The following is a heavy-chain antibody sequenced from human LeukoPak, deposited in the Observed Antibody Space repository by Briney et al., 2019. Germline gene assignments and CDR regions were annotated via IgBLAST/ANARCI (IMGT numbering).Heavy chain of an antibody. V-gene: IGHV3-30-3*01. CDR1: GVTFSSYS. CDR2: ISYDGSNK. CDR3: ANSSPQYSSGWYCDY. J-gene: IGHJ4*02. Sequence: GGSLRLSCAASGVTFSSYSMHWVRQAPGKGLEWVAIISYDGSNKDYADSVKGRFTISRDNSKNTLYLQMNSLRAEDTAVYYCANSSPQYSSGWYCDYWGQGTLVTVSS. D-gene: IGHD6-19*01.